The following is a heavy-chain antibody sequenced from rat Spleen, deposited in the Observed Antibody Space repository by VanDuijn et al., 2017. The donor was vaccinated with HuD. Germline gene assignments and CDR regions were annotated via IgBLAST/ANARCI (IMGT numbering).Heavy chain of an antibody. CDR3: ARLEDYSSYIYYVMDA. J-gene: IGHJ4*01. V-gene: IGHV5-25*01. D-gene: IGHD1-2*01. CDR2: ITYDVTST. CDR1: GFTFSNYD. Sequence: EVQLVESGGGLVQPGRSMKLSCAASGFTFSNYDMAWVRQAPTKGLEWVASITYDVTSTYYRDFVKGRFTISRDNAKSTLYLQMDSLRSEDTATYYCARLEDYSSYIYYVMDAWGQGASVTVSS.